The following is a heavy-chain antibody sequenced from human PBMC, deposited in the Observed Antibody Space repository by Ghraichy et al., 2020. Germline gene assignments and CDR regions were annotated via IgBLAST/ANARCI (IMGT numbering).Heavy chain of an antibody. CDR1: GFTFSSYA. J-gene: IGHJ6*02. D-gene: IGHD3-10*01. CDR2: ISGSGGST. CDR3: AKDHGITMVRGIMDV. Sequence: GESLRLSCAASGFTFSSYAMSWVRQAPGKGLEWVSAISGSGGSTYYADSVKGRFTISRDNSKNTLYLQMNSLRAEDTAVYYCAKDHGITMVRGIMDVWGQGTTVTVSS. V-gene: IGHV3-23*01.